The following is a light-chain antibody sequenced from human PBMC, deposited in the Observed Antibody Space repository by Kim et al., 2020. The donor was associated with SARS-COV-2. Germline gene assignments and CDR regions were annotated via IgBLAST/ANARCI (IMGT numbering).Light chain of an antibody. V-gene: IGLV8-61*01. J-gene: IGLJ3*02. CDR2: STN. CDR1: SGSVSTTYY. CDR3: VLYMSSGHWV. Sequence: QTVVTQEPSFSVSPGGTVTLTCALSSGSVSTTYYPSWYQQTPGQAPRTLIYSTNIRSSGVPDRFSGSILGNKAALTITGAQADDESDYYCVLYMSSGHWVFGGGTQLTVL.